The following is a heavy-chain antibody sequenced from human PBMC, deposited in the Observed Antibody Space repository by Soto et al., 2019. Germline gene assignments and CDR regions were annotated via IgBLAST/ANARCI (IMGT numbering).Heavy chain of an antibody. CDR1: GFTFSSYG. J-gene: IGHJ6*02. V-gene: IGHV3-30*18. CDR3: AKESYDSSGWNYYYGMDV. Sequence: PGGSLRLSCAASGFTFSSYGMHWVRQAPGKGLEWVAVISYDGSNKYYADSVKGRFTISRDNSKNTLYLQMNSLRAEDTAVYYCAKESYDSSGWNYYYGMDVWGQGTTVTVSS. CDR2: ISYDGSNK. D-gene: IGHD3-22*01.